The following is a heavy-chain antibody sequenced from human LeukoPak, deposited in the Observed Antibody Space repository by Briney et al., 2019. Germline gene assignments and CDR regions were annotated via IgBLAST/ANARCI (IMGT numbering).Heavy chain of an antibody. CDR3: ARDHHRRLYDSQARDTFDI. V-gene: IGHV3-23*01. D-gene: IGHD3-22*01. J-gene: IGHJ3*02. Sequence: GGSLRLSCAASGFTFSSYAMSWVRQAPGKGLEWVSSIRGSGGGTNYGDSVKGRFTISRCNSKNTLYLQMNSLRAEDTAVYYCARDHHRRLYDSQARDTFDIWGQGTMVTVSS. CDR1: GFTFSSYA. CDR2: IRGSGGGT.